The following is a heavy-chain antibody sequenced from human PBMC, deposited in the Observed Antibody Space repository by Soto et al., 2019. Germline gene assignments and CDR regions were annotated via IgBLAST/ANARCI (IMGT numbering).Heavy chain of an antibody. CDR1: GGCVSSYY. V-gene: IGHV4-4*07. Sequence: PXGTLALSCTVSGGCVSSYYWSWIRQPAGKGLEWIGRIYTSVSTNYNPSLNSRVTMSVDTSKNQFSLKLSSVTAADTAVYYCARDSGLEVAGTNWFDPWGQGTLVTVSS. CDR2: IYTSVST. D-gene: IGHD6-19*01. J-gene: IGHJ5*02. CDR3: ARDSGLEVAGTNWFDP.